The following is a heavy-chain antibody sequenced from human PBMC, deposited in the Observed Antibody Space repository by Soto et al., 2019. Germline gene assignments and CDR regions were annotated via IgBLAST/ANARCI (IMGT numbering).Heavy chain of an antibody. D-gene: IGHD1-1*01. CDR2: IYYSGST. CDR1: GGSISSYY. J-gene: IGHJ4*02. V-gene: IGHV4-59*01. Sequence: SETLSLTCTVSGGSISSYYWSWIRQPPGKGLEWIGYIYYSGSTNYNPSLKSRVTISVGTSKNQFSLKLSSVTAADTAVYYCARDLGAELDFCPGYWGQGTLVTVSS. CDR3: ARDLGAELDFCPGY.